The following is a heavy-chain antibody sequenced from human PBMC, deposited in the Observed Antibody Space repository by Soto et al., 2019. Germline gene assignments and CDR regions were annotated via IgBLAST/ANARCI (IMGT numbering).Heavy chain of an antibody. V-gene: IGHV3-7*01. CDR1: GVLFRIYW. CDR3: TGFSWWRRAXCYYYFA. J-gene: IGHJ6*01. D-gene: IGHD2-21*02. Sequence: GVSLRLFCAASGVLFRIYWMSLFRHSPVAWLEWVASINQDGSEKYYADSVKCRFTISXYXXXNSLYLQMNSLRAEDTAVYDCTGFSWWRRAXCYYYFA. CDR2: INQDGSEK.